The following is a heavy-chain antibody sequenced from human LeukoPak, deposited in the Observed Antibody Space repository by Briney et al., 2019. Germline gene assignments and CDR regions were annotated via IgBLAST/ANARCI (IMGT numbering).Heavy chain of an antibody. Sequence: ASVKVSCKASEYTFTGYYMHWVRQAPGQGLEWMGWIDPNSGGTNYAQQFQGRVTMTRDTSISTAYMELSSLRSDDTAVYYCVRDRAGTIVDYWGQGTRVTVSS. J-gene: IGHJ4*02. CDR1: EYTFTGYY. CDR3: VRDRAGTIVDY. CDR2: IDPNSGGT. V-gene: IGHV1-2*02. D-gene: IGHD1-7*01.